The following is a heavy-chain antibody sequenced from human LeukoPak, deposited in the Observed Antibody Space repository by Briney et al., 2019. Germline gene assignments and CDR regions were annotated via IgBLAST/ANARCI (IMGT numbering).Heavy chain of an antibody. D-gene: IGHD2-8*01. V-gene: IGHV3-48*03. CDR1: GFTFSSYE. CDR2: ISSSGGTI. Sequence: GGSLRLSCAASGFTFSSYEMNWVRQAPGKGLEWVSYISSSGGTIYYADSAKGRFTISRDNSKNTLYLQMNSLRAEDTAVYYCAKGGYGNGRYYYYYMDVWGEGTTVTVSS. CDR3: AKGGYGNGRYYYYYMDV. J-gene: IGHJ6*03.